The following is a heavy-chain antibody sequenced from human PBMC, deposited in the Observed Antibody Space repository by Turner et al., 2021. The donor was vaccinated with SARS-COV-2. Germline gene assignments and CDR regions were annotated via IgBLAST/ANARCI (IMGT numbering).Heavy chain of an antibody. CDR1: GYTFTGYY. V-gene: IGHV1-2*02. J-gene: IGHJ4*02. D-gene: IGHD6-6*01. CDR2: INTNSGGT. Sequence: QVQLVQSGAEVNKPGASVTVSCKASGYTFTGYYMYLVRQAPGQGLEWMGWINTNSGGTNNEQMIQGRVTRTRDKYISTDYMEMSRLRSDDTAVYYCARVSSLSYYFDTWGQGTLVTVTS. CDR3: ARVSSLSYYFDT.